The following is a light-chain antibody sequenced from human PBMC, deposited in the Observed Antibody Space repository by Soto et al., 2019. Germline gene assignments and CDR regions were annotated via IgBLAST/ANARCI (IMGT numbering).Light chain of an antibody. J-gene: IGLJ1*01. V-gene: IGLV2-14*01. CDR1: SSDVGSYNY. CDR2: EVS. CDR3: SSYTTRTTLYV. Sequence: SVLTQPASVPGSPGQSITISCTGTSSDVGSYNYVSWYQLHPGKAPKLMIYEVSNRPSGVSNRFSGSKSGDTASLTISGLQAEDEADYYCSSYTTRTTLYVFGTGTKV.